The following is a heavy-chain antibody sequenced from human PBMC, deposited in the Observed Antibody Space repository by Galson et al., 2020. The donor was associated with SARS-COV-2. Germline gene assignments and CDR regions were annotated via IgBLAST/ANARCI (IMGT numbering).Heavy chain of an antibody. CDR1: GFTFDDYA. CDR3: AALRWSYGFMDV. V-gene: IGHV3-9*01. CDR2: ISWNSGSI. Sequence: GGSLRLSCAASGFTFDDYAMHWVRQAPGKGLEWVSGISWNSGSIGYADSVKGRFTISRDNAKNSLYLQMNSLRAEDTALYYCAALRWSYGFMDVWGKGTTVTVSS. J-gene: IGHJ6*03. D-gene: IGHD5-18*01.